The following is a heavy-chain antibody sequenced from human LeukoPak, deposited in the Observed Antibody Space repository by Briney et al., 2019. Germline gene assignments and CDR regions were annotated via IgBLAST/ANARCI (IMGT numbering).Heavy chain of an antibody. CDR3: ARDRNFYGSETYLPGESWFDP. D-gene: IGHD3-10*01. J-gene: IGHJ5*02. CDR2: IEGNGGRR. V-gene: IGHV3-7*03. CDR1: GFTFSKYW. Sequence: PGGSLRLSCVDSGFTFSKYWMSWVRQAPGRGLEWVANIEGNGGRREYVDPVKGRFTISRDNDKNSLYLQMSRLRAEDTAVYYCARDRNFYGSETYLPGESWFDPWGQGTLVTVSS.